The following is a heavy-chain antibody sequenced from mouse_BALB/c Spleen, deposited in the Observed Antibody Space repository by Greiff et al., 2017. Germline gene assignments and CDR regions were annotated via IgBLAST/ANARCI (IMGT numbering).Heavy chain of an antibody. CDR1: GFTFTDYY. CDR2: IRNKANGYTT. V-gene: IGHV7-3*02. CDR3: ARHRYDVEAMDY. Sequence: EVKLEESGGGLVQPGGSLRLSCATSGFTFTDYYMSWVRQPPGKALEWLGFIRNKANGYTTEYSASVKGRFTISRDNSQSILYLQMNNLRAEDSATYYCARHRYDVEAMDYWGQGTSVTVSS. D-gene: IGHD2-14*01. J-gene: IGHJ4*01.